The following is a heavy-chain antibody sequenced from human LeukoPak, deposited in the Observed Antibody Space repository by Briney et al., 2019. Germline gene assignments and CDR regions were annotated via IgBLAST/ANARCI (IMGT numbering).Heavy chain of an antibody. J-gene: IGHJ4*02. CDR1: GFTFSSYW. D-gene: IGHD3-3*01. CDR2: IKQDGSEK. V-gene: IGHV3-7*01. Sequence: PGGSLRLSCAASGFTFSSYWMSWVRQAPGKGLEWVANIKQDGSEKYYVDSVKGRFTISKDNAKNSLYLQMNSLRAEDTAVYYCAREGTIFGVWIDYWGQGTLVTVSS. CDR3: AREGTIFGVWIDY.